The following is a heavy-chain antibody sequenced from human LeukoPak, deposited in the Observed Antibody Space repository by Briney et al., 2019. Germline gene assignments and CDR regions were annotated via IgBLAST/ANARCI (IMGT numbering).Heavy chain of an antibody. CDR2: IYSSGST. CDR1: GGSVRGSY. Sequence: SETLSLTCTVSGGSVRGSYWSWIRQPPGKGLEYIYSSGSTDYNPSLKSRVTISVDTSKNQFSLKLGSVTVADTAVYYCARHDTSGFYYFDPWGQGILVTVSS. V-gene: IGHV4-4*09. CDR3: ARHDTSGFYYFDP. D-gene: IGHD2/OR15-2a*01. J-gene: IGHJ4*02.